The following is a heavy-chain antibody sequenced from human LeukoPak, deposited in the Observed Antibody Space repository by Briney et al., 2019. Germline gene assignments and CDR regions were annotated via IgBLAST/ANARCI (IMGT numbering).Heavy chain of an antibody. CDR1: GGSISIYY. CDR2: IYYSGST. Sequence: SETLSLTCTVSGGSISIYYWSWIRQPPGKGLEWIGYIYYSGSTNYNPSLKSRVTISVDKSKNQFSLKLSSVTAADTAVYYCARASHDYGDYSHFDYWGQGTLVTVSS. CDR3: ARASHDYGDYSHFDY. J-gene: IGHJ4*02. V-gene: IGHV4-59*12. D-gene: IGHD4-17*01.